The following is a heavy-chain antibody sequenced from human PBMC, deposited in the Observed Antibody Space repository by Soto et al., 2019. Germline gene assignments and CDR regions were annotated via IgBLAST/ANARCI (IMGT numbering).Heavy chain of an antibody. D-gene: IGHD3-22*01. J-gene: IGHJ1*01. CDR3: ASTMIVVVNAEAEYFQH. V-gene: IGHV4-59*08. Sequence: SETLSLTCTVSGGSISSYYWSWIRQPPGKGLEWIGYIYYSGSTNYNPSLKSRVTISVDTSKNQFSLKLSSVTAADTAVYYCASTMIVVVNAEAEYFQHWGQGTLVTVS. CDR1: GGSISSYY. CDR2: IYYSGST.